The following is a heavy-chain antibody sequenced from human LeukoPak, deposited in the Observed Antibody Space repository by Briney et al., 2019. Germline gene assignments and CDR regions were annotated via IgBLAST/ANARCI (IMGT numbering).Heavy chain of an antibody. Sequence: SQTLSLTCAISGDSVSSNNVAWNWIRQSPSRGLEWLGRTYYRSKWYNDYVASVKSRITINPDTSKNQFSLHLNSVTPEDTAVYYCAREGRWAPSYFDYWGQGTLVTVSS. CDR1: GDSVSSNNVA. V-gene: IGHV6-1*01. CDR2: TYYRSKWYN. CDR3: AREGRWAPSYFDY. D-gene: IGHD6-13*01. J-gene: IGHJ4*02.